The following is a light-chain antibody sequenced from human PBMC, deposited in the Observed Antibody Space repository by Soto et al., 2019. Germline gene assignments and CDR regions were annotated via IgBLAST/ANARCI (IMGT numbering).Light chain of an antibody. J-gene: IGKJ2*01. CDR3: QQYGNSPPT. V-gene: IGKV3-20*01. Sequence: EIVSTQSPGTLSLSPGERATLSCWASQSVSSNDLAWYQQKPGQAPRLLIYGASRRVTGVPDRFSGSGSGTDFTLTVSRLEPEDFAVYYCQQYGNSPPTFGQGTNLGIK. CDR2: GAS. CDR1: QSVSSND.